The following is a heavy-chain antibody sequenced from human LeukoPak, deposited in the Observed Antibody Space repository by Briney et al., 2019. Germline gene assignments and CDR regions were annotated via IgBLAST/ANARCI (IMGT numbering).Heavy chain of an antibody. D-gene: IGHD3-22*01. V-gene: IGHV1-58*01. J-gene: IGHJ4*02. CDR1: GFTFTSSA. CDR2: IVVGSGNT. CDR3: AAGLGDTSGYYYVFGLS. Sequence: SVKVSCKASGFTFTSSAVQWVRQARGQRLEWIGWIVVGSGNTNYAQKFQERVTITRDMSTSTAYMELSSLRSKDTAVYYCAAGLGDTSGYYYVFGLSWGQGTLVTVSS.